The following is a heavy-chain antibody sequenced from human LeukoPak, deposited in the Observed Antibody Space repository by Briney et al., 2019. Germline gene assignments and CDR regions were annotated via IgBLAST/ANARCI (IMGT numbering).Heavy chain of an antibody. CDR3: ARGRMTTVTDYYYYGMDV. V-gene: IGHV1-69*04. Sequence: ASVKVSCKASGGTFSSYAISWVRQAPGQGLEWMGRIIPILGIANYAQKFQGRVTITADKSTSTAYMELSSLRSEDTAVYYCARGRMTTVTDYYYYGMDVWGQGTTVTVSS. D-gene: IGHD4-17*01. J-gene: IGHJ6*02. CDR2: IIPILGIA. CDR1: GGTFSSYA.